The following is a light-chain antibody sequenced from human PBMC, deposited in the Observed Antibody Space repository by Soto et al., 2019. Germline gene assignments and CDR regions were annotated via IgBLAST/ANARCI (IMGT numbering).Light chain of an antibody. CDR1: QSISTW. CDR2: DAS. V-gene: IGKV1-5*01. Sequence: DIQMTQSPSTLSASVGDRVTITCRASQSISTWLAWYQQKPGKAPNLLIYDASSLQSGVPSRFSGSGSGTEFTLTISSLQPDDFATYYCQQYNGYSATFGQGTKVDIK. CDR3: QQYNGYSAT. J-gene: IGKJ1*01.